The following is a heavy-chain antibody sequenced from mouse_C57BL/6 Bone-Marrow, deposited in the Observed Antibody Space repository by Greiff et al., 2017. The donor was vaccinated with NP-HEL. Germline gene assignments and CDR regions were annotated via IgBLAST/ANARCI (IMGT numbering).Heavy chain of an antibody. D-gene: IGHD2-4*01. V-gene: IGHV5-6*02. Sequence: DVKLVESGGDLVKPGGSLKLSCAASGFTFSSYGMSWVRQTPDKRLEWVATISSGGSYTYYPDSVKGRFTISRDNAKNTLYLQMSSLKSEDTAMYYCAGVHYDYDENFAYWGQGTLVTVSA. CDR1: GFTFSSYG. CDR2: ISSGGSYT. CDR3: AGVHYDYDENFAY. J-gene: IGHJ3*01.